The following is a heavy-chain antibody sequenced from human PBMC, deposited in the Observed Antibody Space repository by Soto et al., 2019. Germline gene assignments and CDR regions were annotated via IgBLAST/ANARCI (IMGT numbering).Heavy chain of an antibody. CDR3: ARRVIGSSRAFDI. J-gene: IGHJ3*02. Sequence: VQLLESGGGLAQPGGSLRLSGAAPGFAFSGLPLTWVPRAPGKGLEWVAGISDGGDLTYNADSVRGRFTISRDNSRNTLYLQMNSLRAEDTAVYYCARRVIGSSRAFDIWGQGTMVTVSS. D-gene: IGHD3-10*01. CDR1: GFAFSGLP. CDR2: ISDGGDLT. V-gene: IGHV3-23*01.